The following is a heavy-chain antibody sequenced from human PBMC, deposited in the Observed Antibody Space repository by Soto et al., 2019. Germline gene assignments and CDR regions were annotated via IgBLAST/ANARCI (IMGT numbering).Heavy chain of an antibody. CDR2: IYYSGST. D-gene: IGHD3-10*01. J-gene: IGHJ5*02. V-gene: IGHV4-31*03. CDR1: GGSISSGGYY. Sequence: PSETLSLTCTVSGGSISSGGYYWSWTRQYPGKGLEWIGYIYYSGSTYYNPSLKSRVTISVDTSNNQFSLKLSFVTAADTAVYYCAREEVAYYDSGSYNWFDPWGQGILVTVSS. CDR3: AREEVAYYDSGSYNWFDP.